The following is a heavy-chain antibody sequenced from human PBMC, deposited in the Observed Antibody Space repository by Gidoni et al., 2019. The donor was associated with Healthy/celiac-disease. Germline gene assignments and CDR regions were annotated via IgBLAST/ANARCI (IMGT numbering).Heavy chain of an antibody. J-gene: IGHJ3*02. CDR2: ISSSSSYI. CDR3: ARGLLTYYYDSSGYRDAFDI. D-gene: IGHD3-22*01. V-gene: IGHV3-21*01. CDR1: GFTFSSYS. Sequence: EVQLVESGGGLVKPGGSMRLSWAASGFTFSSYSMNWVRQAPGKGLELVSSISSSSSYIYYADSVKGRFTISRDNAKNSLYLQMNSLRAEDTAVYYCARGLLTYYYDSSGYRDAFDIWGQGTMVTVSS.